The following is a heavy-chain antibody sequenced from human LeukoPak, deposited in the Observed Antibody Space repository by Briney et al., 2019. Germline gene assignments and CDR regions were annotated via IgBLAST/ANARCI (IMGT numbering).Heavy chain of an antibody. CDR3: ARMASSSHFDY. D-gene: IGHD6-6*01. CDR1: GGSISSYY. V-gene: IGHV4-59*01. CDR2: IYYSGST. Sequence: SETLSLTCTVSGGSISSYYWSWIRQPPGKGLEWIGYIYYSGSTNYNPSLKSRVTISVDTSKNQFSLKLSSVTAADTAVYYCARMASSSHFDYWGQGTLVTVSS. J-gene: IGHJ4*02.